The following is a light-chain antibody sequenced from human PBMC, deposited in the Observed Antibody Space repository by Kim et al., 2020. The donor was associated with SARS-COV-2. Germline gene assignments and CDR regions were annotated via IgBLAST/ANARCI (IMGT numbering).Light chain of an antibody. CDR1: SGSVSTDHY. V-gene: IGLV8-61*01. CDR3: GLYMGSGIWV. CDR2: STT. Sequence: GGTITLTCGLTSGSVSTDHYPAWYLQTPGQPPRTLIYSTTTRSSGVPDRFSGSILGDKAALTITGAQADDECDYHCGLYMGSGIWVFGGGTTVTVL. J-gene: IGLJ3*02.